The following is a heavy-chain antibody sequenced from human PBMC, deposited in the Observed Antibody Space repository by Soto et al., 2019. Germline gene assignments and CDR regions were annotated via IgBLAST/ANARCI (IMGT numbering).Heavy chain of an antibody. CDR1: GGSISSYY. V-gene: IGHV4-59*01. Sequence: QVQLQESGPGLVKPSETLSLTCTVSGGSISSYYWSWIRQPPGKGLEWIGFIFYSGSTSYNPSLKSRVAISIDTSEYQFSLKLNSVTAADTAVYYFASMIGDPVLSFDSWGQGNLVGVSS. D-gene: IGHD3-10*02. CDR2: IFYSGST. CDR3: ASMIGDPVLSFDS. J-gene: IGHJ5*01.